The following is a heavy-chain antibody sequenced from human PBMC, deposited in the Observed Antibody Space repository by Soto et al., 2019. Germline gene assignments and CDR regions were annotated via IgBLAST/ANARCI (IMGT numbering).Heavy chain of an antibody. J-gene: IGHJ5*02. V-gene: IGHV1-69*01. D-gene: IGHD6-13*01. CDR1: GGTFSTYD. CDR3: AHEAGHERGFDP. Sequence: QVQLVQSGAEVKKPGSSVKVSCKASGGTFSTYDISWVRQAPGQGLEWMGGIIPLLEIEHYSEKVQGRVTITADESTSTFYMELSSLRFEDTAVYYCAHEAGHERGFDPWGQGTLVTVSS. CDR2: IIPLLEIE.